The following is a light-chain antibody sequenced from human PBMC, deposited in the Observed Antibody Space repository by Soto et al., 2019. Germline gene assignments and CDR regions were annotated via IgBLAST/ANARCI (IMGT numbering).Light chain of an antibody. Sequence: IQMTQSPSSLSASVGDRVTISCRASQGIGNALGWYQQKPGKPPKVLIYSASTLRSGVPSRFSGSGSETEFSLTIRALQPEDFATYYCQQLSRYPLTFGGGTKVDIK. CDR1: QGIGNA. V-gene: IGKV1-17*01. CDR2: SAS. J-gene: IGKJ4*01. CDR3: QQLSRYPLT.